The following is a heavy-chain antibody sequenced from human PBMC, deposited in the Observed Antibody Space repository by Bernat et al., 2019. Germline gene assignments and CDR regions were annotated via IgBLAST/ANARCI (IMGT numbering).Heavy chain of an antibody. CDR2: IRSKAYGGTT. Sequence: ELQLVESGGGLVQPGRSLRLSCTASGFTFGDYAMSWVRQAPGKGLGGGGFIRSKAYGGTTEYAASVKGRFTISRDDSKSIAYLQMNSLKTEDTAVYYCTREVTFWSGYQSYYYYYYMDVWGKGTTVTVSS. CDR3: TREVTFWSGYQSYYYYYYMDV. D-gene: IGHD3-3*01. J-gene: IGHJ6*03. V-gene: IGHV3-49*04. CDR1: GFTFGDYA.